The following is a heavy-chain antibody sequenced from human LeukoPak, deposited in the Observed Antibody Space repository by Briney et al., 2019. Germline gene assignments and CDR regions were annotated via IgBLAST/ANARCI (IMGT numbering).Heavy chain of an antibody. CDR2: INHSGST. CDR1: GGSFSGYY. CDR3: ARERGSGSYNFDY. Sequence: PSETLSLTCAVYGGSFSGYYWSWIRQPPGKGLEWIGEINHSGSTYYNPSLKSRVTISVDTSKNQFSLKLSSVTAADTAVYYCARERGSGSYNFDYWGQGTLVTVSS. D-gene: IGHD3-10*01. J-gene: IGHJ4*02. V-gene: IGHV4-34*09.